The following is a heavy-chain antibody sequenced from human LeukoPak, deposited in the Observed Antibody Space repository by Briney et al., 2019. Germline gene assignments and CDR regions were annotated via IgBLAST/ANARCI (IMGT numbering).Heavy chain of an antibody. J-gene: IGHJ4*02. D-gene: IGHD3-10*01. Sequence: SETLSLTCTLSGGSISIGDFKWSWIRQSPGKGLEWIGYIYSNGTTYSNPSLKSRLTISIYTSKNQFSLKLSSVTAADTAVYYCARKAQTYYYGSGTHYYFDYWGQGTLVTVSS. CDR1: GGSISIGDFK. V-gene: IGHV4-30-4*01. CDR2: IYSNGTT. CDR3: ARKAQTYYYGSGTHYYFDY.